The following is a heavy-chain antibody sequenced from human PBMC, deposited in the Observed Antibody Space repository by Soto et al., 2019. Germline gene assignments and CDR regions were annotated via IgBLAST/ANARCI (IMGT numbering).Heavy chain of an antibody. CDR2: MNPNSGNT. Sequence: QVQLVQSGAEVKKPGASVKVSCKASGYTFTSYDINCVRQATGQGLEWMGWMNPNSGNTGYAQKFQGRVNVTRNTSISTAYMELSSLRSEETAVYYCAITHLRFGEHHYWGQGTLVTVSS. D-gene: IGHD3-10*01. V-gene: IGHV1-8*01. CDR1: GYTFTSYD. J-gene: IGHJ4*02. CDR3: AITHLRFGEHHY.